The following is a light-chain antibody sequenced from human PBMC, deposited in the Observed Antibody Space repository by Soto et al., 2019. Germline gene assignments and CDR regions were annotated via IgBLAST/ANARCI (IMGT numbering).Light chain of an antibody. CDR2: DAS. Sequence: DIVMTQSPSTLSASVGDRVTITCRASQSISSWLAWYQQKPGKAPKLLIYDASSLESGVPSRFSGSGSGTEFTLTISSLQPDDFATYYCQQYNSWWAFGQGTKVDIK. CDR1: QSISSW. CDR3: QQYNSWWA. J-gene: IGKJ1*01. V-gene: IGKV1-5*01.